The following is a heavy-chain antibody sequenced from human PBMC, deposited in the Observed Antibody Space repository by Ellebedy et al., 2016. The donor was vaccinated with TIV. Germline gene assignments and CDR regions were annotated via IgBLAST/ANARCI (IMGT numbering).Heavy chain of an antibody. V-gene: IGHV3-21*06. Sequence: GGSLRLSCAPSGFTFSGSAMAWVRQAPEKGLEWVAAIVAGSEAIYYADSVKGRFIVSRDNAKNTLYLQMTSLRADDTAVYYCARDERRRCGGACYPLDYWGQGTLVTVSS. D-gene: IGHD2-21*02. J-gene: IGHJ4*02. CDR1: GFTFSGSA. CDR3: ARDERRRCGGACYPLDY. CDR2: IVAGSEAI.